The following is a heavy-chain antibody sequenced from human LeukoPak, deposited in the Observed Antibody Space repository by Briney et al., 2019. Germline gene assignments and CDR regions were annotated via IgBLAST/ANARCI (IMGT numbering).Heavy chain of an antibody. Sequence: GGSLRLSCAASGFTFSSYSMNWVRQAPGKGLEWVSSISSSSSYIYYADSVKGRFTISRDNAKNSLYLQMNSLRVEDTAVYYCARAVAGTNGHDAFDIWGQGTMVTVSS. CDR1: GFTFSSYS. J-gene: IGHJ3*02. V-gene: IGHV3-21*01. D-gene: IGHD6-19*01. CDR3: ARAVAGTNGHDAFDI. CDR2: ISSSSSYI.